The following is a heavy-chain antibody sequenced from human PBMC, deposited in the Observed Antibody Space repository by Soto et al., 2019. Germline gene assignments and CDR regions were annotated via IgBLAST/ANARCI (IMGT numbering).Heavy chain of an antibody. J-gene: IGHJ4*02. CDR2: IYYSGST. CDR3: ARHGYYGDYYYFDY. D-gene: IGHD4-17*01. Sequence: SETLSLTCTVSGDSISSYYWSWIRQPPGKGLEWIGYIYYSGSTSYNPSLKSRVTISVDTSKNHFSLKLSSVTAADTAVYYCARHGYYGDYYYFDYRGKGTLVTVSS. V-gene: IGHV4-59*08. CDR1: GDSISSYY.